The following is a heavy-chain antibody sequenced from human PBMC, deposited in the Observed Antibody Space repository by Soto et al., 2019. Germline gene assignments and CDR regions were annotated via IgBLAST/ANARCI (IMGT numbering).Heavy chain of an antibody. CDR3: ARGDSGSYFRYYYGMDV. J-gene: IGHJ6*02. Sequence: ASAKVSCKASGYTFTSYYMHWVRQAPGQGLEWMGIINPSGGSTSYAQKFQGRVTMTRDTSTSTVYMELSSLRSEDTAVYYCARGDSGSYFRYYYGMDVWGQGTTVTVSS. D-gene: IGHD1-26*01. V-gene: IGHV1-46*01. CDR1: GYTFTSYY. CDR2: INPSGGST.